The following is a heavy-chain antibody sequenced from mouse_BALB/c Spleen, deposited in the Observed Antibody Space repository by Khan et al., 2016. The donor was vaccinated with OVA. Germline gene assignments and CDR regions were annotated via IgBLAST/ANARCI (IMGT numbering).Heavy chain of an antibody. CDR1: GYTFTDYV. J-gene: IGHJ3*01. CDR2: IYPGGDTT. CDR3: ARAGFDVFAY. V-gene: IGHV1-77*01. Sequence: QVQLQQSGPELVKPGASVKMSCKASGYTFTDYVMNWVKQRNGQGLEWIGQIYPGGDTTYYNEKFKGKATLTADRSSSTAYMQLSNLTSEDSAVSFCARAGFDVFAYWGQGTLVTVSA.